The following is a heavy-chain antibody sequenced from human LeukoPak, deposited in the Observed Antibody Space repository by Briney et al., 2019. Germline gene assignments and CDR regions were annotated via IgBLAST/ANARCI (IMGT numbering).Heavy chain of an antibody. CDR2: INHSGST. J-gene: IGHJ4*02. D-gene: IGHD6-19*01. Sequence: SETLSLTCVVYGGSFSNYFLTWIRQPPGKGLEWIGEINHSGSTNYNPSLKSRVTISVGTSKNQFSLKLSSVTAADTAVYYCARGNRRGSSVWYNYWGQGTLVTVSS. V-gene: IGHV4-34*01. CDR1: GGSFSNYF. CDR3: ARGNRRGSSVWYNY.